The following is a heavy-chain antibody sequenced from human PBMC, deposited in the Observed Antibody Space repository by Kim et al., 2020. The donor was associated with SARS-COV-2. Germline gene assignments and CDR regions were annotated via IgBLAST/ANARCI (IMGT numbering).Heavy chain of an antibody. D-gene: IGHD2-21*01. Sequence: GGSLRLSCAASGFTFSGSAMHWVRQASGTGMEWIGRIGRKAEKYATTYAASVEGRFTIFSDESQNMAFLQINNLKTEDAAVYYCTRQGATSVAWGQGTLVTVSS. J-gene: IGHJ5*02. CDR3: TRQGATSVA. CDR2: IGRKAEKYAT. V-gene: IGHV3-73*01. CDR1: GFTFSGSA.